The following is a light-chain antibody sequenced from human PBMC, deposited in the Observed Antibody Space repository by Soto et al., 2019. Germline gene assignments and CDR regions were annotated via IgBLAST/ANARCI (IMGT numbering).Light chain of an antibody. J-gene: IGKJ2*01. CDR1: QTISTY. CDR3: QKSSSIPYT. CDR2: AAS. Sequence: DIQMTRSPSSLSASVGDRVTITCRASQTISTYLNWYQQNPGKAPKLLIYAASNLQNGVPSRFSGSGSGTDFTLTISSLQPEDFATYYCQKSSSIPYTFGQGTKLEIK. V-gene: IGKV1-39*01.